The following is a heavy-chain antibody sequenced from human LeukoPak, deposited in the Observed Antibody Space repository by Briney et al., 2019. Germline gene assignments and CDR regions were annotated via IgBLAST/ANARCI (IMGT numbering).Heavy chain of an antibody. CDR2: IYYSGST. CDR1: GGSISSSSYY. V-gene: IGHV4-39*07. CDR3: ARVSRGVYSFDY. Sequence: PSETLSLTCTVSGGSISSSSYYWGWIRQPPGKGLEWIGSIYYSGSTYYNPSLKSRVTIAVDTPKNQFSLKLSSVTAADTAVYYCARVSRGVYSFDYWGQGTLVTVSS. D-gene: IGHD2-8*01. J-gene: IGHJ4*02.